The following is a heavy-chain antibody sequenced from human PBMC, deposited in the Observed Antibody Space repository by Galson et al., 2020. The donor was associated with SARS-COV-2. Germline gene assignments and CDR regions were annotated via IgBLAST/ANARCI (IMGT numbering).Heavy chain of an antibody. D-gene: IGHD3-10*01. CDR1: GGTLSSYA. Sequence: SVKISCKASGGTLSSYAISWVRQAPGQGLETMGRLIPILSIANYAQKFQGRVTITADKSTSTAYMELSSLRSEDTAVYYCARDPHVGGLLWFGELLSSQNYYYGMDVWGQGTTVTVSS. CDR3: ARDPHVGGLLWFGELLSSQNYYYGMDV. CDR2: LIPILSIA. J-gene: IGHJ6*02. V-gene: IGHV1-69*04.